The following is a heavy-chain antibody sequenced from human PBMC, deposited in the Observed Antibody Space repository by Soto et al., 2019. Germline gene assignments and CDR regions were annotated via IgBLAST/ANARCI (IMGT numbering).Heavy chain of an antibody. V-gene: IGHV1-2*04. D-gene: IGHD6-13*01. Sequence: ASVKVSCKASVYTFTGYYIHWVRQDPGQGLEWMGWINPNSGGTNYAQKFQGWVTMTRDTSISTAYMELSRLRSDDTAVYYCAAGLAAAGMDYYYGMDVWGQGTTVTVSS. CDR2: INPNSGGT. CDR3: AAGLAAAGMDYYYGMDV. CDR1: VYTFTGYY. J-gene: IGHJ6*02.